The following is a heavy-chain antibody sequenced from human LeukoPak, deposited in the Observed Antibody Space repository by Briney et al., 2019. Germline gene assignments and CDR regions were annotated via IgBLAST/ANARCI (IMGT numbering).Heavy chain of an antibody. J-gene: IGHJ5*02. CDR3: ARSPKRYCSGGSCYSIPYPFDP. V-gene: IGHV4-59*01. CDR1: GGSISSYY. Sequence: SETLSLTCTVSGGSISSYYWSWIRQPPGKGLEWIGYIYYSGSTNYNPSLKSRVTISVDTSKNQFSLKLSSVTAADTAVYYRARSPKRYCSGGSCYSIPYPFDPWGQGTLVTVSS. CDR2: IYYSGST. D-gene: IGHD2-15*01.